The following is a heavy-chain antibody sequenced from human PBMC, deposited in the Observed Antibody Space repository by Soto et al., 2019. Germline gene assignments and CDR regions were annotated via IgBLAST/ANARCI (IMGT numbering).Heavy chain of an antibody. J-gene: IGHJ3*02. V-gene: IGHV4-4*02. CDR3: ASGITVSNAFDI. D-gene: IGHD4-4*01. CDR1: GGSISGSNW. CDR2: IYHSGIT. Sequence: QVQLQESGPGLVKPSGTLSLTCAVSGGSISGSNWWSWVRQPPGKGLEWIGEIYHSGITNYNPSLKSRVARSVDKAKNQFSLKLNSVTAADTAVYFCASGITVSNAFDIWGQGTMVTVSS.